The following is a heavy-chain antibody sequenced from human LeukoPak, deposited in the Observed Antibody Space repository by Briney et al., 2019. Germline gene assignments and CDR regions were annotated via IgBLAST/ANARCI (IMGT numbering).Heavy chain of an antibody. V-gene: IGHV4-30-2*01. CDR2: IYHTGST. Sequence: SETLSLTCTVSSGSISSGGYYWNWIRQPPGKGLEWIGYIYHTGSTYYNPSLKSRVTLSVDRSKNHFSLRLRSVTAADPAVYFGAGPGSGANSNFDYGGQGALVTVSS. CDR1: SGSISSGGYY. D-gene: IGHD4-23*01. CDR3: AGPGSGANSNFDY. J-gene: IGHJ4*02.